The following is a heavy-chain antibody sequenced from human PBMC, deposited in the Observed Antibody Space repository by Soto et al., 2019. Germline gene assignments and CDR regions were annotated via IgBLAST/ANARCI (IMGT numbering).Heavy chain of an antibody. CDR3: AKDTSKYSNNWPAYYGLDV. J-gene: IGHJ6*02. V-gene: IGHV3-30*18. CDR2: ISFDRSNK. Sequence: GGSLRLSCAASGFTFSSFGMHWVRQAPGKGLEWVAVISFDRSNKYYADSVKGRFTISRDNSKNTLSLQMNSLKAEDTAVYYCAKDTSKYSNNWPAYYGLDVWGQGTTVTVSS. CDR1: GFTFSSFG. D-gene: IGHD1-1*01.